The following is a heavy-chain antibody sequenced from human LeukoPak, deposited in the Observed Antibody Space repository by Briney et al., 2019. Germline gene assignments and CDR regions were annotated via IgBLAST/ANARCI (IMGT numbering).Heavy chain of an antibody. J-gene: IGHJ4*02. V-gene: IGHV3-23*01. D-gene: IGHD4-23*01. CDR1: GFTFSSYA. Sequence: GGSLRLSCAASGFTFSSYAMSWVRQAPGKGLEWVSAIRGSGGSTYYADSVKGRFTISRDNSKNTLYLQMNSLRVEDTAVYYCAKDMTTVVTPEFDYWGQGTLVTVSS. CDR3: AKDMTTVVTPEFDY. CDR2: IRGSGGST.